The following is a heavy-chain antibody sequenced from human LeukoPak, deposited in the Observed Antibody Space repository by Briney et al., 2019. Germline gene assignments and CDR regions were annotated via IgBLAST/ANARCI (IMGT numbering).Heavy chain of an antibody. D-gene: IGHD1-1*01. CDR1: GGTFSSYA. Sequence: ASVKISCKASGGTFSSYAFSWVRQAPGQGLEWMGGIIPIFGTANYAQKFQGRVTITTDESTSTAYMELSSLRSEDTAVYYCARLESNSPDYWGQGALVTVSS. J-gene: IGHJ4*02. CDR3: ARLESNSPDY. V-gene: IGHV1-69*05. CDR2: IIPIFGTA.